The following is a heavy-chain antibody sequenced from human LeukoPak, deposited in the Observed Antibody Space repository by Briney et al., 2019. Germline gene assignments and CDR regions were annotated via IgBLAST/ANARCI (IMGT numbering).Heavy chain of an antibody. D-gene: IGHD5-18*01. CDR1: GGSISSSSAY. J-gene: IGHJ4*02. Sequence: SETLSLTCTVSGGSISSSSAYWGWSRQPPGKGLEWIVSIYYSKKTYYNPSLKSRVTISADTSKNQFSLTLGSVIATDTAVYYFVSPRGFSYGYFDYWGQGTLVTVSS. CDR2: IYYSKKT. V-gene: IGHV4-39*01. CDR3: VSPRGFSYGYFDY.